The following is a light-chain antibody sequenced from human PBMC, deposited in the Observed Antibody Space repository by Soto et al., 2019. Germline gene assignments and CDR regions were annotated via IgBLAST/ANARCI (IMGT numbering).Light chain of an antibody. Sequence: DIQMTQSPSTLSASVGDTVTITCRASQRISNWLTWYQQRPGKAPNLLIYKASSLESGVPSRFSGSGSGTEFTLTISSLQPDDVATYYCQQSNTFPLTFGGGTKVDIK. V-gene: IGKV1-5*03. CDR1: QRISNW. J-gene: IGKJ4*01. CDR2: KAS. CDR3: QQSNTFPLT.